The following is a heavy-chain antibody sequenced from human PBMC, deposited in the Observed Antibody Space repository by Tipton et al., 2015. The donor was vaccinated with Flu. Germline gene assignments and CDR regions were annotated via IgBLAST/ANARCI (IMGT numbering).Heavy chain of an antibody. CDR1: GGAFSSYY. J-gene: IGHJ4*02. CDR2: VNQDGSV. CDR3: AIGRSRVPATN. D-gene: IGHD2-15*01. V-gene: IGHV4-34*01. Sequence: TLSLTCAVYGGAFSSYYFNWIRQFPGKGRGGVGEVNQDGSVDYNASLKSRVTISLDTARSQFSLRLTSVTAADTALYYCAIGRSRVPATNWGQGTLVTVSS.